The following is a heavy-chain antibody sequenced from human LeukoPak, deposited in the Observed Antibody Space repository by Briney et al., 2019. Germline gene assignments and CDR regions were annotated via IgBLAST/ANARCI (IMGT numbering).Heavy chain of an antibody. CDR1: GGSISSYY. V-gene: IGHV4-59*01. Sequence: PSETLSLTCTVSGGSISSYYWSWIRQPPGKGLEWIGYIYYSGSTNYNPSLKSRVTISVDTSKNQFSLKLSSVTAADTAVYYCARMYYDFWSGFDYWGQGTVVTVSS. CDR3: ARMYYDFWSGFDY. CDR2: IYYSGST. J-gene: IGHJ4*02. D-gene: IGHD3-3*01.